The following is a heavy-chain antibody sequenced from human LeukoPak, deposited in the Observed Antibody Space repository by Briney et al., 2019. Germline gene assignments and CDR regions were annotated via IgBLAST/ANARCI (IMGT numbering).Heavy chain of an antibody. J-gene: IGHJ4*02. Sequence: GGSLRLSCAASGFVFSNYWMSWVRQAPGKGLEWMANINYDGSEKYYVDSVKGRFTISRDNAKNSLYLQMNSLRAEDTAVYYCAREPIGDFPPHFDYWGQGTLVTVSS. D-gene: IGHD3-3*01. CDR2: INYDGSEK. CDR3: AREPIGDFPPHFDY. V-gene: IGHV3-7*01. CDR1: GFVFSNYW.